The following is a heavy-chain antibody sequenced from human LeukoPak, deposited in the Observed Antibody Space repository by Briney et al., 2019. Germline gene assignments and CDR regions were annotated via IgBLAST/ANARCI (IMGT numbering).Heavy chain of an antibody. CDR1: GYTFTSYG. CDR2: ISAYNGNT. D-gene: IGHD5-12*01. V-gene: IGHV1-18*01. CDR3: ARDNPRYSGYDMGDY. Sequence: ASVKVSCKASGYTFTSYGISWVGQAPGQGLEWMGWISAYNGNTNYAQKLQGRVTMTTDTSTSTAYMELRSLRSDDTAVYYWARDNPRYSGYDMGDYWGQGTLVTVSS. J-gene: IGHJ4*02.